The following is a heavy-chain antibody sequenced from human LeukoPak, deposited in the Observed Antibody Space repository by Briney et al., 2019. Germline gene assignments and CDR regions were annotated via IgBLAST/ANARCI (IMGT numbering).Heavy chain of an antibody. Sequence: GGSLRLSCAASGFTFSGYSMNWVRQGPGKGLEWVSSITSSSSSTYYADSVKGRFTISRDNAKNSLYLHMNSLRAEDTAVYYCAPAGGISTWYFDYWGQGTLVTVPS. D-gene: IGHD1-26*01. CDR1: GFTFSGYS. CDR3: APAGGISTWYFDY. J-gene: IGHJ4*02. CDR2: ITSSSSST. V-gene: IGHV3-21*01.